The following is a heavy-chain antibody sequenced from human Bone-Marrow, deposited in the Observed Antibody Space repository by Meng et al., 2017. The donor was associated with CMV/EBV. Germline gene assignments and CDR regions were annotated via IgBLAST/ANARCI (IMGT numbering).Heavy chain of an antibody. CDR3: ARDLTGYYDSSGYHDAFEI. J-gene: IGHJ3*02. CDR1: GGSISSSSYY. D-gene: IGHD3-22*01. Sequence: SETLSLTCTVSGGSISSSSYYWGWIRQPPGKGLEWIGSIYYSGSTYYNPSLKSRVTISVDTSKNQFSLKVSSVTAADTAVYYCARDLTGYYDSSGYHDAFEIWGQGTMDTVSS. CDR2: IYYSGST. V-gene: IGHV4-39*07.